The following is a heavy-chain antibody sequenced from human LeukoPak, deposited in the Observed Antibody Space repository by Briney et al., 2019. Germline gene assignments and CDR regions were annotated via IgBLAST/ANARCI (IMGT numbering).Heavy chain of an antibody. CDR1: GFTFSSYA. Sequence: PGRSLRLSCAASGFTFSSYAMHWVRQAPGKGLEWVAVISYDGSNKYYADSVKGRFTISRDNSKNTLYLQMNSLRAEDTAVYYCAREPVPYSSSSLWGQGTLVTVSS. CDR2: ISYDGSNK. J-gene: IGHJ4*02. CDR3: AREPVPYSSSSL. D-gene: IGHD6-6*01. V-gene: IGHV3-30-3*01.